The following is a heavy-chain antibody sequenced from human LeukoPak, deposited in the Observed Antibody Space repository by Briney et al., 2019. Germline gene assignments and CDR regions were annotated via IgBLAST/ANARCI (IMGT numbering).Heavy chain of an antibody. V-gene: IGHV3-21*04. Sequence: GGSLRLSCAASGFTFSSYNMNWVRQAPGKGLEWVSSITSGSSYIYYADSVKGRFTISRDNSKNTLYLQMNSLRAEDTAVYYCAREDTAERYFDYWGQGTLVTVSS. D-gene: IGHD5-18*01. CDR1: GFTFSSYN. CDR3: AREDTAERYFDY. CDR2: ITSGSSYI. J-gene: IGHJ4*02.